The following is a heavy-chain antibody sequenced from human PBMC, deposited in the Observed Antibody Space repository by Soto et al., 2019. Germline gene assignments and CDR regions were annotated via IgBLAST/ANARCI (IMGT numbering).Heavy chain of an antibody. CDR2: INSDGSST. D-gene: IGHD2-15*01. CDR1: GFTFSSYW. J-gene: IGHJ4*02. V-gene: IGHV3-74*01. Sequence: EVQLVESGGGLVQPGGSLRLSCAASGFTFSSYWMHWFPQAPGKGLVWVSRINSDGSSTSYADSVKGRFTISRDNAKNTLYLQMNSLRAEDTAVYYCVRTSLVVAAATREDYWGQGTLVTVSS. CDR3: VRTSLVVAAATREDY.